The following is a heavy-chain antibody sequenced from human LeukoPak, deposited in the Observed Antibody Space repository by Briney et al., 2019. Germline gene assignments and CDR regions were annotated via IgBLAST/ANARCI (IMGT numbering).Heavy chain of an antibody. D-gene: IGHD5-12*01. J-gene: IGHJ6*02. Sequence: GGSLRLSCAASGFTFSGSAMHWVRQASGKGLEWVGRIRSKANSYATANAASVKGRFTISRDDSKNTAYLQMNSLKTEDTAVYYCTSGGGYSGYDEYYYYYGMDVWGQGTTVTASS. CDR3: TSGGGYSGYDEYYYYYGMDV. CDR1: GFTFSGSA. V-gene: IGHV3-73*01. CDR2: IRSKANSYAT.